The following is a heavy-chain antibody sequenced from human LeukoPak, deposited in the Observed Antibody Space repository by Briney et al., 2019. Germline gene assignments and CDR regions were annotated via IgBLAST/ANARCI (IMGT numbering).Heavy chain of an antibody. Sequence: SETLSLTCTVSGGSLSSYYWSWIRLPPGKGLEWIGYTYYSGSTDYNPSLKSRGTISLDTSKNQFSLNLSSVTAADTAVYYCARDGRSGSYSFWFAPWGQGTLVTVSS. CDR2: TYYSGST. CDR1: GGSLSSYY. CDR3: ARDGRSGSYSFWFAP. D-gene: IGHD1-26*01. V-gene: IGHV4-59*01. J-gene: IGHJ5*02.